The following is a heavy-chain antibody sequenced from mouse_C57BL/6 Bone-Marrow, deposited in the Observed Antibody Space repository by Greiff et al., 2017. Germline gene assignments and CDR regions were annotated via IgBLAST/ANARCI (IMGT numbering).Heavy chain of an antibody. CDR2: ISNGGGST. V-gene: IGHV5-12*01. CDR1: GFTFSDYY. CDR3: SRHRGYSNLFAY. J-gene: IGHJ3*01. Sequence: EVQVVESGGGLVQPGGSLKLSCAASGFTFSDYYMYWVRQTPEKRLEWVAYISNGGGSTYYPDTVKGRFTISRDNAKNTLYLQMSRLKSEDTAMYYCSRHRGYSNLFAYWGQGTLVTVSA. D-gene: IGHD2-5*01.